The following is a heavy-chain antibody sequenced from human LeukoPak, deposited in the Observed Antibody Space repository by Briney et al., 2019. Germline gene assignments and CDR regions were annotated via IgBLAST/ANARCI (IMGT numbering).Heavy chain of an antibody. Sequence: GGSLRLSCAASAFSINNFWMHWVRQGPGKGLEWVSRINKDATITTYADSVKGRFTVSRDNVKNMVYLDMNGLRGDDTAVYYCAQSGIGRAFDIWGQGATVTVSS. CDR1: AFSINNFW. CDR2: INKDATIT. J-gene: IGHJ3*02. V-gene: IGHV3-74*03. CDR3: AQSGIGRAFDI. D-gene: IGHD3-10*01.